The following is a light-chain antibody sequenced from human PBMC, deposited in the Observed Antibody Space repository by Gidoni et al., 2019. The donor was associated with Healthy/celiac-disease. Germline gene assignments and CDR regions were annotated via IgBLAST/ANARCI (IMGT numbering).Light chain of an antibody. J-gene: IGKJ5*01. CDR2: AAS. Sequence: DIQKTQSPSSLSASVGDRVTITCRVSQSISSYLNWYQQKPGKAPKPLISAASSWQSGVPSRFRGSGSGTDFSLTIISLQPDDFATFYCQQSYSTPQNTFGQGTRLEIK. CDR3: QQSYSTPQNT. CDR1: QSISSY. V-gene: IGKV1-39*01.